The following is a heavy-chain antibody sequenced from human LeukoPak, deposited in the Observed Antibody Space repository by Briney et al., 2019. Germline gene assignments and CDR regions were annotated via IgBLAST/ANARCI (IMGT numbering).Heavy chain of an antibody. V-gene: IGHV5-51*01. D-gene: IGHD3-10*01. J-gene: IGHJ6*03. Sequence: GESLKISCKGSGYSFTSYWIGWVRQMPGKGLEWMGIIYPGDSDTRYSPSFQGQVTISADKSISTAYLQWSSLKASDTAMYYCARAGRITMVRGVILPYYYYMDVWGKGTTVTISS. CDR3: ARAGRITMVRGVILPYYYYMDV. CDR2: IYPGDSDT. CDR1: GYSFTSYW.